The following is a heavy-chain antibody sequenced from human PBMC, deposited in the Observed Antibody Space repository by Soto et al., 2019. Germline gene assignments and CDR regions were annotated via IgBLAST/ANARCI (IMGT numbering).Heavy chain of an antibody. CDR2: ISYSGGT. CDR1: GDSITSSSHW. Sequence: PSETLSLTCSVSGDSITSSSHWWSWIRQHPGEGLEWIGCISYSGGTYYNPSLQSRVSISRDTSKNQFSLQLSSMTAADTAVYYCVRDRGSWGQGILVTVSS. CDR3: VRDRGS. J-gene: IGHJ5*02. V-gene: IGHV4-31*03. D-gene: IGHD6-25*01.